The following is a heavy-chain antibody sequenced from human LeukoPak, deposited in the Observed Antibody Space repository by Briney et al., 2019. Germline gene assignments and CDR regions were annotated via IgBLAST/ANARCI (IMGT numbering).Heavy chain of an antibody. CDR1: GFPFSTSA. CDR2: TLGSGRDT. V-gene: IGHV3-23*01. D-gene: IGHD3-3*01. J-gene: IGHJ5*02. CDR3: AKIAYDFWSGYGWFDP. Sequence: KSGGSLRLSCAASGFPFSTSAMTWVRQAPGKGLQWVSSTLGSGRDTYYTDSVKGRFTISRDNSKNTVFLQMSSLRAEDTAIYYCAKIAYDFWSGYGWFDPWGQGTLVTVSS.